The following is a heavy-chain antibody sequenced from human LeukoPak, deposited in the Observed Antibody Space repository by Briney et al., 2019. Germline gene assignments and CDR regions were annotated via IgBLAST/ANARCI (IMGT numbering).Heavy chain of an antibody. D-gene: IGHD3-9*01. CDR2: INHSGST. CDR1: GGSFSGYY. Sequence: SETLSLTCAVYGGSFSGYYWSWIRQPPGKGLEWIGEINHSGSTNYNPSLKSRVTISVDTSKIQFSLKLSSVTAADTAVYYCARLSDILTGPYYYYYYMDVWGKGTTVTISS. V-gene: IGHV4-34*01. J-gene: IGHJ6*03. CDR3: ARLSDILTGPYYYYYYMDV.